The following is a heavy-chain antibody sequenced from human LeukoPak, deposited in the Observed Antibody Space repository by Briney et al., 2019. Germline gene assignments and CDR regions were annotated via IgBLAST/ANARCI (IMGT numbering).Heavy chain of an antibody. CDR1: GGSISSTSYY. CDR2: IYYSGST. D-gene: IGHD3-22*01. J-gene: IGHJ4*02. V-gene: IGHV4-39*01. CDR3: ARQTGGFDSSDYYRTPEKYYFDY. Sequence: PSETLSLTCTVSGGSISSTSYYWGWIRQPPGKGLEWIGCIYYSGSTYYNPSLKGRVTIYVDTSKNQFSLKLSSVTAADTAIYYCARQTGGFDSSDYYRTPEKYYFDYWGQGTLVTVSS.